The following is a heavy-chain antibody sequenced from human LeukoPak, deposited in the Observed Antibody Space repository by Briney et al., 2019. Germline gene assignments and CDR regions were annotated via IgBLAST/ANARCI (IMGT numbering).Heavy chain of an antibody. D-gene: IGHD3-9*01. CDR3: TKDYCGKFCSAV. CDR1: GFTFSSYA. Sequence: GGSLRLSCVASGFTFSSYAMHWVRQAPGKGLEWVAVIWYDGSKKYYADSAKGRFTISRDNSKNTLYLQMNSLRAEDTAKYYCTKDYCGKFCSAVWGQGTTVTVSS. CDR2: IWYDGSKK. J-gene: IGHJ6*02. V-gene: IGHV3-33*06.